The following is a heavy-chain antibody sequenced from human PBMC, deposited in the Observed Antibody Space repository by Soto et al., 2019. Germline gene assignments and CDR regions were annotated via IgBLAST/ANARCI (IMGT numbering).Heavy chain of an antibody. CDR3: ARRYAVAGTDYYGMDV. D-gene: IGHD6-19*01. Sequence: EVQLVQSGAEVKKPGESLKISCKGSGYSFTSYWIGWVRQMPGKSLEWMGIIYPGDSDTRYSPSFQGQVTISADKSISTAYLQWSSLKASDTAMYYCARRYAVAGTDYYGMDVWGQGTTVTVSS. CDR2: IYPGDSDT. CDR1: GYSFTSYW. J-gene: IGHJ6*02. V-gene: IGHV5-51*01.